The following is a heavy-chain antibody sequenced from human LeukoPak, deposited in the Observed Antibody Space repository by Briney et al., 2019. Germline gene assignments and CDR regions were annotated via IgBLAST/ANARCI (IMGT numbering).Heavy chain of an antibody. J-gene: IGHJ4*02. CDR1: GYTFTSYG. CDR2: ISAYNGNT. V-gene: IGHV1-18*01. Sequence: ASVRVSCKASGYTFTSYGISWVRQAPGQGLEWMGWISAYNGNTNYAQKLQGRVTMTTDTSTSTAYMELRSLRSDDTAVYYCARAYCGGDCYRDDYWGQGALVTVSS. CDR3: ARAYCGGDCYRDDY. D-gene: IGHD2-21*01.